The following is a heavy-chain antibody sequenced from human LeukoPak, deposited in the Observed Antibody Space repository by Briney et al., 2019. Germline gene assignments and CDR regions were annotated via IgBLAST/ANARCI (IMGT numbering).Heavy chain of an antibody. CDR3: ARDGSLWFGDPPRY. V-gene: IGHV4-39*07. J-gene: IGHJ4*02. CDR1: GGSISSSSYY. CDR2: IYYSGST. Sequence: SETLFLTCTVSGGSISSSSYYWGWIRQPPGKGLEWIGSIYYSGSTYYNPSLKSRVTISVDTSKNQFSLKLSSVTAADTAVYYCARDGSLWFGDPPRYWGQGTLVTVSS. D-gene: IGHD3-10*01.